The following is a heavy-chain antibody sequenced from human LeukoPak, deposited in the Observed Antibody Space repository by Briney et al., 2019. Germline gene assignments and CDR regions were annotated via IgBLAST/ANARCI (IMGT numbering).Heavy chain of an antibody. V-gene: IGHV4-59*01. CDR3: ARARGDYYDSSGYLLDY. J-gene: IGHJ4*02. CDR1: GGSISNYS. Sequence: PSETLSLTCPVSGGSISNYSWSWIRQPPGKGLEWIGYIDNSGNTNYNPSLRTRVTISVDTSKNQFSLKLSSVTAADTAVYYCARARGDYYDSSGYLLDYWGQGTLVTVSS. D-gene: IGHD3-22*01. CDR2: IDNSGNT.